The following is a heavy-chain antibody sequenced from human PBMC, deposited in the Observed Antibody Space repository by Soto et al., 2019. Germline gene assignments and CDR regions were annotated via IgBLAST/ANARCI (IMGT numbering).Heavy chain of an antibody. CDR3: TKSRRGILMVYGFGGMDV. Sequence: PGEPLRLPWRASGFSVNSHAISWGRDAPAEGQEWVGSISGSGDGTYYGDSVKGRFTISRDSSSSTLYLQMNNLRGEDTAVYFCTKSRRGILMVYGFGGMDVWGQGTTVTVSS. CDR2: ISGSGDGT. J-gene: IGHJ6*02. D-gene: IGHD2-8*01. V-gene: IGHV3-23*01. CDR1: GFSVNSHA.